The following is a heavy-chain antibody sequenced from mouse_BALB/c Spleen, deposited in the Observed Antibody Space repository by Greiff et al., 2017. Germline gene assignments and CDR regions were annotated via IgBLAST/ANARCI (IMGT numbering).Heavy chain of an antibody. D-gene: IGHD2-1*01. V-gene: IGHV5-6-5*01. CDR3: ARGGNPYWYFDV. J-gene: IGHJ1*01. Sequence: EVQGVESGGGLVKPGGSLKLSCAASGFTFSSYAMSWVRQTPEKRLEWVASISSGGSTYYPDSVKGRFTISRDNARNILYLQMSSLRSEDTAMYYCARGGNPYWYFDVWGAGTTVTVSS. CDR1: GFTFSSYA. CDR2: ISSGGST.